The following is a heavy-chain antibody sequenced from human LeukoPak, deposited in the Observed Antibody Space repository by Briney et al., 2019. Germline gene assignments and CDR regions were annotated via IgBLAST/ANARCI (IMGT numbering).Heavy chain of an antibody. V-gene: IGHV3-21*01. CDR1: GFTFSSYS. J-gene: IGHJ4*02. CDR2: ISSSSSYI. D-gene: IGHD1-26*01. Sequence: PGGSLRLSCAASGFTFSSYSMNWVRQAPGKGLEWVSSISSSSSYIYYADSVKGRFTISRDNAKNTLYLQMNSLRAEDTAVYYCASRRGSYWWWGQGTLVTVSS. CDR3: ASRRGSYWW.